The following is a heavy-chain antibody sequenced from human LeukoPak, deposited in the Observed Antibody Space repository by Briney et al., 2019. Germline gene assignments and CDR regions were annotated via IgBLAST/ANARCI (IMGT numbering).Heavy chain of an antibody. J-gene: IGHJ5*02. CDR1: GFTFSSYA. Sequence: GGSLRLTCAASGFTFSSYAMHWVRQAPGKGLEWVAVISYDGSNKYYAESVKGRFTISRDNSKNTLYLQMNSLRAEDTAVYYCARDAAAGTWFDPWGQGTLVTVSS. D-gene: IGHD6-13*01. CDR3: ARDAAAGTWFDP. V-gene: IGHV3-30-3*01. CDR2: ISYDGSNK.